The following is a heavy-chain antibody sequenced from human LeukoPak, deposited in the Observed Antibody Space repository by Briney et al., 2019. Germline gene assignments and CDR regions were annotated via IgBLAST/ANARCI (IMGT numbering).Heavy chain of an antibody. V-gene: IGHV3-30-3*01. CDR1: GFTFSSYA. D-gene: IGHD1-26*01. Sequence: GGSLRLSCAASGFTFSSYAMHWVRQAPGKGLEWVAVISYDGSNKYYADSVKGRFTISRDNSKNTLYLQMNSLRADDTAVYYCAKDLGLSVGSTPFDYWGQGTLVTVSS. J-gene: IGHJ4*02. CDR2: ISYDGSNK. CDR3: AKDLGLSVGSTPFDY.